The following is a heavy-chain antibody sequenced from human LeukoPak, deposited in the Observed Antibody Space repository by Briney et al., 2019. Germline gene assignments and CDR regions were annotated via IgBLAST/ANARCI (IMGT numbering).Heavy chain of an antibody. CDR2: INHSGST. Sequence: KASETLSLTCAVYGGSFSGYYWSWIRQPPGKGLEWIGEINHSGSTNYNPSLKSRVTISVDTSKNQFSLKLSSVTAADTAVYYCARGHSSSWYFNWFDPWGQGTLVTVSS. J-gene: IGHJ5*02. CDR3: ARGHSSSWYFNWFDP. CDR1: GGSFSGYY. V-gene: IGHV4-34*01. D-gene: IGHD6-13*01.